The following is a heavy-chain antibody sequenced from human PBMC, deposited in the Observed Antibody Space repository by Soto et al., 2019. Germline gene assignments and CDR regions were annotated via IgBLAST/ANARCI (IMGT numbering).Heavy chain of an antibody. CDR1: GFTFSSYG. D-gene: IGHD5-18*01. CDR2: ISYDGTDK. J-gene: IGHJ6*02. V-gene: IGHV3-30*18. CDR3: VKERYAQLWLEDYGMDV. Sequence: QVQLVESGGGVVQPGRSLRLSCAASGFTFSSYGIHWVRQAPGKGLEWVALISYDGTDKYYADSVKGRFTIYRDNSKNTLYLQMSSLGPEDTAVYYWVKERYAQLWLEDYGMDVWGQGTTVTV.